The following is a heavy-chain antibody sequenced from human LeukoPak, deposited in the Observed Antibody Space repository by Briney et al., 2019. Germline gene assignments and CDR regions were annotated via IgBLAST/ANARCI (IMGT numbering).Heavy chain of an antibody. J-gene: IGHJ5*02. CDR1: GGSISSGGYS. CDR2: IYHSGST. CDR3: AGYGDINWFDP. D-gene: IGHD4-17*01. Sequence: SETLSLTCAVSGGSISSGGYSWSWIRQPPGKGLEWIGYIYHSGSTYYNPSLKSRVTISVDRSKNQFSLKLSSVTAADTAVYYCAGYGDINWFDPWGQGTLVTVSS. V-gene: IGHV4-30-2*01.